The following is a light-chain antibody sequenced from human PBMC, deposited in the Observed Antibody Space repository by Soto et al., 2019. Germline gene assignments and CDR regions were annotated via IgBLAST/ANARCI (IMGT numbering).Light chain of an antibody. CDR1: SSDVGGYNY. CDR2: DIS. Sequence: QSVLTQPASVSGSPGQSITISCTGTSSDVGGYNYVSWYQQHPAKAPKLMIYDISNRPSGVSNRFSGSKSGNTASLTISGLQADDEADYYCSSYTSSSTRVFGTGTKLTVL. V-gene: IGLV2-14*01. J-gene: IGLJ1*01. CDR3: SSYTSSSTRV.